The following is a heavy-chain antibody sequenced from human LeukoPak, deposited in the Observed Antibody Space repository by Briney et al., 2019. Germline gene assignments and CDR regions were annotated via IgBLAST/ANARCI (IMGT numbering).Heavy chain of an antibody. Sequence: PSETLSLTCTVSVGSISSYYWSWIRQPPGKGLEWIGYIYYSGSTNYNPSLKSRVTILVDSSKTQFSLKLSSVTAADTAVYYCARCDSSGYLNYYFDYWGQGTLVTVSS. CDR3: ARCDSSGYLNYYFDY. CDR1: VGSISSYY. CDR2: IYYSGST. J-gene: IGHJ4*02. V-gene: IGHV4-59*08. D-gene: IGHD3-22*01.